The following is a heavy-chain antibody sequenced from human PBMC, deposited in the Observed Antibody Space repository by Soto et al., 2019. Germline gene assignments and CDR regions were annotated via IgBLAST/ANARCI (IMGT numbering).Heavy chain of an antibody. CDR2: IIPILGIA. Sequence: QVQLVQSGAEVKKPGSSVKVSCKSSGGTFSSYTISWVRQAPGQGLEWMGRIIPILGIANYAQKFQGRVTNTADKSTSPAYMELSSLRSEDTAVYYCASICSSTSCYAGYNWFDPWGQGTLVTVSS. J-gene: IGHJ5*02. D-gene: IGHD2-2*01. V-gene: IGHV1-69*02. CDR3: ASICSSTSCYAGYNWFDP. CDR1: GGTFSSYT.